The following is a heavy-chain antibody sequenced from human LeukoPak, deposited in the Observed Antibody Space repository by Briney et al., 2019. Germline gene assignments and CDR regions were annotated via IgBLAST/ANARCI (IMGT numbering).Heavy chain of an antibody. V-gene: IGHV3-15*01. CDR2: IKSKTDGGST. CDR3: TTVLWFGELSVDY. D-gene: IGHD3-10*01. CDR1: GFTFSNAW. J-gene: IGHJ4*02. Sequence: GGSLRLSCAASGFTFSNAWMSWVRQAPGKGLEWVGRIKSKTDGGSTDYAAPVKGRFTISRDDSKNTLYLQMNSLKTEDTAVYYCTTVLWFGELSVDYWGQGTLVTVSS.